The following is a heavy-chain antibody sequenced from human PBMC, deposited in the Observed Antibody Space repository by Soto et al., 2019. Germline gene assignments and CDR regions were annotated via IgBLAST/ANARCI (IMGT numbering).Heavy chain of an antibody. Sequence: QVKLQESGPGLVKPSQTLSLTCTVSGGSISGGGLYYSWIRQHPRKGLEWIGYIYSSGSTYYNPSLRGRVGISIDMSKNQVSLRLTSVTAADTAVYYCASSALMATSPDSWGQGTLVTVSS. CDR2: IYSSGST. V-gene: IGHV4-31*03. CDR3: ASSALMATSPDS. CDR1: GGSISGGGLY. J-gene: IGHJ4*02.